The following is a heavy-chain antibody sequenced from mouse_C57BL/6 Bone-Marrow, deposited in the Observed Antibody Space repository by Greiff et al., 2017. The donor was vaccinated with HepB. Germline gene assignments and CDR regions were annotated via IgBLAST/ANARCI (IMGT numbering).Heavy chain of an antibody. CDR3: ARGVDYYAMDY. CDR2: IYPRDGST. J-gene: IGHJ4*01. Sequence: QVQLQQPGAELVKPGASVKLSCKASGYTFTDHTIHWMKQRPEQGLEWIGYIYPRDGSTKYNEKFKGKATLTADKSSSTAYMQLNSLTSEDSAVYFCARGVDYYAMDYWGQGTSVSVSS. D-gene: IGHD1-1*01. CDR1: GYTFTDHT. V-gene: IGHV1-78*01.